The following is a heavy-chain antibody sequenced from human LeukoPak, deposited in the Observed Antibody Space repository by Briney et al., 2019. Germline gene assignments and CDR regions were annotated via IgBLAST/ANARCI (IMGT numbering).Heavy chain of an antibody. Sequence: GGPPRLSCAASGFTFSNAWMSWLRQAPGKAVEWVVRIKRKTDGGTTDYAASVKGRFTISRDDSKNTLYLQMNSRKIDDTVVYYCTGSSWATNDYWGQGRLVTVPS. CDR3: TGSSWATNDY. V-gene: IGHV3-15*01. D-gene: IGHD6-13*01. J-gene: IGHJ4*02. CDR1: GFTFSNAW. CDR2: IKRKTDGGTT.